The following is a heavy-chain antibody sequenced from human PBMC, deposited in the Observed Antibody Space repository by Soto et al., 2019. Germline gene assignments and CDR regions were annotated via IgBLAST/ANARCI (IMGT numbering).Heavy chain of an antibody. CDR1: GYTFTSYD. CDR2: MNHNSGNT. Sequence: QVQLVQSGAEVKKPGASVKVSCKASGYTFTSYDINWVRQATGQGLEWIGWMNHNSGNTGYVQKFQGRVTKTRNSSISTAYMELSSLRSEDTAVSFCARERRGMDVWGQGTTVTVSS. J-gene: IGHJ6*01. V-gene: IGHV1-8*01. CDR3: ARERRGMDV.